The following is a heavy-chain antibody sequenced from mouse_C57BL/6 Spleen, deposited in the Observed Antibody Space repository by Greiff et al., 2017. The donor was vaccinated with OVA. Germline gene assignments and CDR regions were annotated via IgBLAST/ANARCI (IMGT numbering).Heavy chain of an antibody. Sequence: QVQLQQPGAELVKPGASVKLSCKASSYTFTSYWMHWVKQRPGQGLEWIGMIHPNSGSTNYNEKFKSKATLTVDKSSSTAYMQLSSLTSEDSAVYYCARSDYSNYGYFDYWGQGTTLTVSS. J-gene: IGHJ2*01. CDR1: SYTFTSYW. CDR3: ARSDYSNYGYFDY. D-gene: IGHD2-5*01. V-gene: IGHV1-64*01. CDR2: IHPNSGST.